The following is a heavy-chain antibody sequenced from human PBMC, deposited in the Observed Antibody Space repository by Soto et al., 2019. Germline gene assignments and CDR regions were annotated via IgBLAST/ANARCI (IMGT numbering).Heavy chain of an antibody. V-gene: IGHV4-34*01. D-gene: IGHD5-12*01. Sequence: SETLSLTCAVYGGSFSDYYWSWIRQSPKKGLEWIGEIDHIGITNYNPSLKSRVAMSIDTSKNQFSLKLTSVTAADTAVYYCARGKGYSGYDYFDPWGQGSLVTVSS. J-gene: IGHJ5*02. CDR3: ARGKGYSGYDYFDP. CDR2: IDHIGIT. CDR1: GGSFSDYY.